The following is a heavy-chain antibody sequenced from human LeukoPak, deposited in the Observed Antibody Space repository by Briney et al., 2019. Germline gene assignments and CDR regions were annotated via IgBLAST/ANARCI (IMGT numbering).Heavy chain of an antibody. V-gene: IGHV3-53*05. D-gene: IGHD3-10*01. J-gene: IGHJ5*02. Sequence: GGSLRLSCAASGFTVSSNYMSWVRQAPGKGLEWVSVIYSGGSTYYADSVKGRFTISRDNSKNTLYLQMNSLRAEDTAVYYCARPTSRFGEPTNNWFDPWGQGTLVTVSS. CDR2: IYSGGST. CDR1: GFTVSSNY. CDR3: ARPTSRFGEPTNNWFDP.